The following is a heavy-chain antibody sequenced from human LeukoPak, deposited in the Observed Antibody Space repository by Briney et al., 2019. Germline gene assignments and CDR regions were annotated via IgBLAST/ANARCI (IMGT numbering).Heavy chain of an antibody. D-gene: IGHD6-6*01. CDR1: GFTFSSYW. J-gene: IGHJ6*02. CDR2: IKQDGSEK. V-gene: IGHV3-7*05. CDR3: ARDQYSSSSGYYYGMDV. Sequence: GGSLRLSCAASGFTFSSYWMSWVRQAPGKGLEWVTNIKQDGSEKYYVDSVKGRFTISRDNAKNSLYLQMNSLRAEDTAVYYCARDQYSSSSGYYYGMDVWGQGTTVTVSS.